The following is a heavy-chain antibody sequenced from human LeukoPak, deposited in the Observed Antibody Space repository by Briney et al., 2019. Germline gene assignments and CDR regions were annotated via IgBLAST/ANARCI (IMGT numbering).Heavy chain of an antibody. Sequence: GGSLRLPCAASGFTFSSYAMSWVRQAPGKGLEWVSGFSGSGGSTYYADSVKGRFTISRDYSKNTLYLQMNSLRAEDTAVYYCAKDEAVAGTVNGMDVWGQGTTVTVSS. CDR1: GFTFSSYA. J-gene: IGHJ6*02. CDR3: AKDEAVAGTVNGMDV. V-gene: IGHV3-23*01. D-gene: IGHD6-19*01. CDR2: FSGSGGST.